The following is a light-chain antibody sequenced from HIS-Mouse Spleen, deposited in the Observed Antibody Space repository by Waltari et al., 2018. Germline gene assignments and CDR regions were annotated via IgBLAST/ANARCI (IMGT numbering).Light chain of an antibody. Sequence: QSVLTQPPSASGTPGQRVTIPGSGSSSNLGRKTGHWYQQLPGTAPKLLIYSNNQRPSGVPDRFSGSKSGTSASLAISGLQSEDEADYYCAAWDDSLNGYVFGTGTKVTVL. CDR3: AAWDDSLNGYV. CDR1: SSNLGRKT. CDR2: SNN. J-gene: IGLJ1*01. V-gene: IGLV1-44*01.